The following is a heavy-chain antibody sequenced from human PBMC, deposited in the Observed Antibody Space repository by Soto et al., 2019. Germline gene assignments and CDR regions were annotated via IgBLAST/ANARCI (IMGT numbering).Heavy chain of an antibody. CDR2: IYYSGST. D-gene: IGHD3-3*01. V-gene: IGHV4-59*08. CDR3: ARLADFWSGYNYYYYYMDV. Sequence: SETLSLTCTVSGGSISRYYWSLLRQPPGKGLEWIGYIYYSGSTNYNPSLKSRVTISVDTSKNQFSLKLSSVTAADTAVYYCARLADFWSGYNYYYYYMDVWGKGTTVTVSS. J-gene: IGHJ6*03. CDR1: GGSISRYY.